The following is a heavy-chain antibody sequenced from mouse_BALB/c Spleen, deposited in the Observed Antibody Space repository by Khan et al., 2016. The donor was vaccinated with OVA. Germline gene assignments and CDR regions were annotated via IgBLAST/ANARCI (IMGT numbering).Heavy chain of an antibody. CDR1: GYSITSDYA. CDR3: ASGKLLLRYPDYLDY. V-gene: IGHV3-2*02. Sequence: EVQLQESGPGLLKPSQSLSLTCTVTGYSITSDYAWNWLRQFPGNQLEWMAYISYSGSTTSNPSLRSRISITSATSKTKIFLQLNSVTTEDTATYNCASGKLLLRYPDYLDYWGQGTTLTVSS. D-gene: IGHD1-1*01. J-gene: IGHJ2*01. CDR2: ISYSGST.